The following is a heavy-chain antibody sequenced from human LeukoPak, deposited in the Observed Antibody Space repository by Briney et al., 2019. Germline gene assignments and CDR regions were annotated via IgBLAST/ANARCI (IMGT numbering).Heavy chain of an antibody. CDR1: GYTFTGYY. D-gene: IGHD6-19*01. J-gene: IGHJ4*02. CDR2: INPNSGGT. V-gene: IGHV1-2*02. CDR3: ARDLIRYSSGWPIDY. Sequence: ASVKVSCKASGYTFTGYYMHWVRQAPGQGLEWMGWINPNSGGTNYAQKFQGRVTMTRDTSISTAYMELGRLRSDDTAVYYCARDLIRYSSGWPIDYWGQGTLVTVSS.